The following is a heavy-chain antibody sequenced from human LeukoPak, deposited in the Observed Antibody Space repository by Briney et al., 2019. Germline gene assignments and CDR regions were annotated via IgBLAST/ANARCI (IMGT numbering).Heavy chain of an antibody. CDR1: GFTFSNYA. Sequence: GGSLRLSCAASGFTFSNYAMSWVRQAPGKGLVWVSRINSDGSSTNYADSVKGRFTISRDNAKNTLYLQMNSLRAEDTAVYYCARAKGGYSFGLFDYWGQGTLVTVSS. D-gene: IGHD5-18*01. CDR2: INSDGSST. V-gene: IGHV3-74*01. CDR3: ARAKGGYSFGLFDY. J-gene: IGHJ4*02.